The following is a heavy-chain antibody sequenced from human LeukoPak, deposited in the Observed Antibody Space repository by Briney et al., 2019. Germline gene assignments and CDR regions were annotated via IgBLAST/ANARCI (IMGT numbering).Heavy chain of an antibody. CDR3: ARGPPAYNWTPPDY. J-gene: IGHJ4*02. V-gene: IGHV4-59*01. CDR1: LCSISSYY. CDR2: IYYSGST. D-gene: IGHD1-20*01. Sequence: SGTLSLTCTGSLCSISSYYWSWIRQPPGKGVAWVGYIYYSGSTNYNPSLKSRVTISVDTSKIQFSLKLSSVTAADTAVYYCARGPPAYNWTPPDYWGQGTLVTVSS.